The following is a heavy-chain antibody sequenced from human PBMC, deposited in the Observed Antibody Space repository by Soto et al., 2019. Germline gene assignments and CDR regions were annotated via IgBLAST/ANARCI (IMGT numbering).Heavy chain of an antibody. V-gene: IGHV3-30*18. J-gene: IGHJ4*02. CDR2: VSYDTAYE. CDR1: GFTFSTYD. Sequence: QVQLVESGGGMVQPGTSLRLSCAVSGFTFSTYDMHWVRQAPGKGLEWVAVVSYDTAYENYADYVKGRFTISRDNSKNILYLQMNSLRAEDTAVYYCAKVSISKSSAVTFDSWGRGTLVTVSS. D-gene: IGHD2-15*01. CDR3: AKVSISKSSAVTFDS.